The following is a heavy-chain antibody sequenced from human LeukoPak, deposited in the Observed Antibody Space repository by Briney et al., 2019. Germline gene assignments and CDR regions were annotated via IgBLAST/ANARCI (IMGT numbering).Heavy chain of an antibody. CDR1: GYTFTSYG. CDR2: ISAYNGNT. J-gene: IGHJ4*02. V-gene: IGHV1-18*01. CDR3: AREGYYDILTGYLSIEDY. D-gene: IGHD3-9*01. Sequence: ASVKVSCKASGYTFTSYGISWVRQAPGQGLEWMGWISAYNGNTNYAQKLQGRVTMTTDTSTSTAYMELRSLRSDVTAVYYCAREGYYDILTGYLSIEDYWGQGTLVTVSS.